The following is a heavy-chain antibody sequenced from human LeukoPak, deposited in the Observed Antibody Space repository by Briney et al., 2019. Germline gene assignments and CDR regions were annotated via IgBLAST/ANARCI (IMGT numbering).Heavy chain of an antibody. CDR3: ARGDSSGYLMNDAFDI. V-gene: IGHV1-2*02. CDR2: INPNSGGT. J-gene: IGHJ3*02. CDR1: GYTFTGYY. D-gene: IGHD3-22*01. Sequence: ASVKVSCKASGYTFTGYYMHWVRQAPGQGLEWMGWINPNSGGTNYAQKFQGRVTMTRDTSISTAYMELSRLRSDDTAVYYCARGDSSGYLMNDAFDIWGQGTMVTVSS.